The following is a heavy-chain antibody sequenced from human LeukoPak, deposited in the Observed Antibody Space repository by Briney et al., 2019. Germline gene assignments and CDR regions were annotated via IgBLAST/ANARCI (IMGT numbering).Heavy chain of an antibody. CDR2: ISAYNGNT. D-gene: IGHD1-26*01. V-gene: IGHV1-18*03. J-gene: IGHJ4*02. CDR3: ARAGYSRFVDDLDY. CDR1: GYIFTNYG. Sequence: ASVKVSCKASGYIFTNYGINWVRQAPGQGLEWMGWISAYNGNTKYTQKLQDRVTMTTDTSTSTAYMELKTLRSDDMAVYFCARAGYSRFVDDLDYWGQGTLVTVSS.